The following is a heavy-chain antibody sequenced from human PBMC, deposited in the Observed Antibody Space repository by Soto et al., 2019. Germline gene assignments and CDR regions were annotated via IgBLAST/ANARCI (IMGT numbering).Heavy chain of an antibody. CDR2: IYLGDSDT. V-gene: IGHV5-51*01. Sequence: PGESLKISCKGSVYSFTSYWIGWVRQTPGKGLEWMGIIYLGDSDTRYSPSFQGQVTISADKSISTAYLQWSSLKASDTAMYCCAHSSRSYYFDYWGQGTLVTVSS. D-gene: IGHD5-18*01. CDR3: AHSSRSYYFDY. J-gene: IGHJ4*02. CDR1: VYSFTSYW.